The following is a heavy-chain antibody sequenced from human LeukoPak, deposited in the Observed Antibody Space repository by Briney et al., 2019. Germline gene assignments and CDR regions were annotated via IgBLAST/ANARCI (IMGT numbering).Heavy chain of an antibody. CDR1: GDILNHYP. V-gene: IGHV1-69*06. J-gene: IGHJ5*02. Sequence: SVKVSCQASGDILNHYPINWVRQAPGQRLECMGGIIPTVGATKFAQKFQGTVTITADKSSNTGYMELSSPRPEDTAVYYCAKMGGRSPHHWGQGTLVTVSS. CDR2: IIPTVGAT. D-gene: IGHD1-14*01. CDR3: AKMGGRSPHH.